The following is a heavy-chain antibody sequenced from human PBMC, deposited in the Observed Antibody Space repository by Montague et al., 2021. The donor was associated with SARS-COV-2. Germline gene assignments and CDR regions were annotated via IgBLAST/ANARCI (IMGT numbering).Heavy chain of an antibody. Sequence: SETLSLTCTVYSGSVSSASYYWSWLRPPPGKGLEWIGNITYSGSTSHNPYLKSRVTISVDMYKNQFSLKLNSVTAAAMAVYYCASSGRYYYDYQCVDVWGQGTVVTVSS. CDR2: ITYSGST. D-gene: IGHD3-10*01. J-gene: IGHJ6*02. CDR3: ASSGRYYYDYQCVDV. CDR1: SGSVSSASYY. V-gene: IGHV4-61*01.